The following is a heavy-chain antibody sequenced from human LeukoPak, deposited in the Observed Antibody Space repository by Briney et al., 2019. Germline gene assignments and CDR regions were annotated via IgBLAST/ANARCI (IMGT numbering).Heavy chain of an antibody. V-gene: IGHV1-2*02. CDR3: ARGRYCSSTSCYKVYYYYMDV. CDR2: INPNSGGT. Sequence: ASVKVSCKASGYTFTGYYMHWVRQAPGQGLEWMGWINPNSGGTNYAQKFQGRVTMTRDTSISTAYMELSRLRSEDTAVYYCARGRYCSSTSCYKVYYYYMDVWGKGTTVTISS. CDR1: GYTFTGYY. D-gene: IGHD2-2*02. J-gene: IGHJ6*03.